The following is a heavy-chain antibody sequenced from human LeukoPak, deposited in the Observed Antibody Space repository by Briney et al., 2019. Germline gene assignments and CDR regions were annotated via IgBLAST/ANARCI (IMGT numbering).Heavy chain of an antibody. V-gene: IGHV3-53*01. CDR3: ARIEWERLGRALDI. Sequence: GWSLRLSCAASGFTVSDNYMPWVRQAPGKGLEWVSSIYSAGATHYAESVKGRFTISRDNSKNTLYLQMNSLRAEDMAVYYCARIEWERLGRALDIWGQGTMVTVSS. J-gene: IGHJ3*02. CDR2: IYSAGAT. CDR1: GFTVSDNY. D-gene: IGHD1-26*01.